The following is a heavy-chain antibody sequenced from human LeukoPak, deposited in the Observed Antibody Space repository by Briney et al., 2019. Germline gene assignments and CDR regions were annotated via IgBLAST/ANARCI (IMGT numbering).Heavy chain of an antibody. CDR1: GGSFSGYY. CDR3: ARHPVDTAMVTPWFDP. J-gene: IGHJ5*02. Sequence: SETLSLTCAVYGGSFSGYYWSWIRQPPGKGLEWIGEINHSGSTNYNPSLKSRVTISVDTSKNQFSQKLSSVTAADTAVYYCARHPVDTAMVTPWFDPWGQGTLVTVSS. D-gene: IGHD5-18*01. V-gene: IGHV4-34*01. CDR2: INHSGST.